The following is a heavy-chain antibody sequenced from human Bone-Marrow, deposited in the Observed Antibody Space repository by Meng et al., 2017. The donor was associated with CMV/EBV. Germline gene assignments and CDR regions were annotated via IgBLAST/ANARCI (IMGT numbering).Heavy chain of an antibody. D-gene: IGHD2-2*01. Sequence: TFSAYYMSWIRQAPGKGLEWVSYISSSGSTIYYADSVKGRFTISRDNAKNSLYLQMNSLRAEDTAVYYCARGRYCSSTSCYFLNFDYWGQGTLVTVSS. CDR1: TFSAYY. V-gene: IGHV3-11*04. CDR2: ISSSGSTI. J-gene: IGHJ4*02. CDR3: ARGRYCSSTSCYFLNFDY.